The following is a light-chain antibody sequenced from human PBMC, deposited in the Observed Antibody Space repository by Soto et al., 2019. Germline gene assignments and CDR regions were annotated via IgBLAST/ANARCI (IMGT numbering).Light chain of an antibody. CDR1: QTISQS. J-gene: IGKJ4*01. CDR3: QQSDSVPLT. V-gene: IGKV1-39*01. CDR2: HAS. Sequence: DIQMTQSPSSLSASVGDRVTISCRTSQTISQSLNWYQQKPGKAPNLLIYHASSLQSGVPSRFSGSGSGTIFTLIIRNLQPEDSATYYCQQSDSVPLTFGGGTKVEIK.